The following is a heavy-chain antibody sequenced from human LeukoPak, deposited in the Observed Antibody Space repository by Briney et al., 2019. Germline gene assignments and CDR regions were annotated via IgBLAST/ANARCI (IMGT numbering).Heavy chain of an antibody. CDR3: AKDNAYYYADY. J-gene: IGHJ4*02. CDR1: GFTFSSYG. Sequence: GGSLRLSCAASGFTFSSYGIHWVRQAPGKGLEWVTFIGYDGRNKYYADSVKGRFTISRDNSKNTLYLQMNSLRAEDTAVYYCAKDNAYYYADYWGQGTLVTVSS. D-gene: IGHD3-10*01. V-gene: IGHV3-30*02. CDR2: IGYDGRNK.